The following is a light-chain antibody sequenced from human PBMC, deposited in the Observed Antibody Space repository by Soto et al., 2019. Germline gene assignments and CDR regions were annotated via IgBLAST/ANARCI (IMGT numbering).Light chain of an antibody. CDR3: SSYTSSSTYV. CDR2: DVN. Sequence: QSALTQPASVSGSPGQSIAISCTGTSSDVGYYNYVSWYQQHPGKAPKVMIYDVNNRPSGVSDRFSGSKSGNTASLTISGLQAEDEADYYCSSYTSSSTYVFGTGTKLTGL. CDR1: SSDVGYYNY. J-gene: IGLJ1*01. V-gene: IGLV2-14*01.